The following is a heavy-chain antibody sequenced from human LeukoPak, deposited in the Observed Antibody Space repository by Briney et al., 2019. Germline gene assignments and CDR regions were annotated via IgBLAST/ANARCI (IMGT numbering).Heavy chain of an antibody. CDR3: ARGRSGIAARLRWFDP. D-gene: IGHD6-6*01. Sequence: SETLSLTCTVSGGSISSYHWSWFRQAPGKGLEWIGYIYDSGSTNFNPPLKSRVTISVDTSKNQFSLKLSSVTAADTAVYYCARGRSGIAARLRWFDPWAREPWSPSPQ. CDR2: IYDSGST. CDR1: GGSISSYH. V-gene: IGHV4-59*12. J-gene: IGHJ5*02.